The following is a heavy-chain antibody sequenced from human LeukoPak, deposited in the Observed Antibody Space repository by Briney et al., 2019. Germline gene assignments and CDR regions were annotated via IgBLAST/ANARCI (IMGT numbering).Heavy chain of an antibody. V-gene: IGHV3-23*01. CDR1: GFSFSNYA. J-gene: IGHJ4*02. D-gene: IGHD2-8*01. CDR2: TNSGGTST. CDR3: AKQSYARSLGE. Sequence: GGSLRLSCAASGFSFSNYAMSWVRQAPGKELEWISTTNSGGTSTYYAESVKGRFTISRDNSKNTLYLQMSSLRVEDTAVYYCAKQSYARSLGEGGPGTLVSVSS.